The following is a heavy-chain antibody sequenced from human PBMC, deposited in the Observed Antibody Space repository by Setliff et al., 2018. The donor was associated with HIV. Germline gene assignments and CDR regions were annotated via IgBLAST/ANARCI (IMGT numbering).Heavy chain of an antibody. J-gene: IGHJ4*02. V-gene: IGHV4-61*09. D-gene: IGHD6-19*01. Sequence: SETLSLTCTVSGASISSGSHYWTWIRQPAGGGLEWIGHMHTSGPLNYNPSLKSRATISRDTSKKQLSLWLRSVTAADTAVYYCARVHSSGWGEDYWGQGTLVTVTS. CDR2: MHTSGPL. CDR1: GASISSGSHY. CDR3: ARVHSSGWGEDY.